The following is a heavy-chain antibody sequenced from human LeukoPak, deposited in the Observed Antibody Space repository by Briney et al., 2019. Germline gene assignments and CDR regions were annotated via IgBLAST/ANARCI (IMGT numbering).Heavy chain of an antibody. CDR3: ARRYCSGGSCYSVLDY. V-gene: IGHV3-53*01. CDR2: IYSGGST. Sequence: GGSLRLSCAASGFTVSSNYMSWVRQAPGKGLEWVSVIYSGGSTYYADSVKGRFTISRDNAKNSLYLQMNSLRAEDTAVYYCARRYCSGGSCYSVLDYWGQGTLVTVSS. D-gene: IGHD2-15*01. CDR1: GFTVSSNY. J-gene: IGHJ4*02.